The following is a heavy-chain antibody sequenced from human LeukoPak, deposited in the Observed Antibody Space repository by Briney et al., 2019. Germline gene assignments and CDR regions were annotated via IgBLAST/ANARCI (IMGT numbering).Heavy chain of an antibody. J-gene: IGHJ5*02. V-gene: IGHV4-59*01. D-gene: IGHD1-14*01. Sequence: PSETLSLTCTVSGGSISRYYWSWIRRPPGKGLEWIGYIYYSGSTNYNPSLKSRVTISVDTSKNQFSLKLSSVTAADTAVYYCARAQTAPNWFDPWGQGTLVTVSS. CDR1: GGSISRYY. CDR3: ARAQTAPNWFDP. CDR2: IYYSGST.